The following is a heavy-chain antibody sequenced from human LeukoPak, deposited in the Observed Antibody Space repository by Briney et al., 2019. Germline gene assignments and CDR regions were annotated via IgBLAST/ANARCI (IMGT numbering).Heavy chain of an antibody. V-gene: IGHV3-7*01. J-gene: IGHJ6*03. CDR1: GLSDSGYW. D-gene: IGHD2-8*02. CDR2: IKQDGSEK. CDR3: ASRYCTGVNCFAASYMCMDV. Sequence: PGGSLRLLCAASGLSDSGYWQTWVRQASGKGLEWVANIKQDGSEKNYVDSVKGRFTISRDNADNSLYLEMTNLRVEDTAVYFCASRYCTGVNCFAASYMCMDVWGKGTTVTVSS.